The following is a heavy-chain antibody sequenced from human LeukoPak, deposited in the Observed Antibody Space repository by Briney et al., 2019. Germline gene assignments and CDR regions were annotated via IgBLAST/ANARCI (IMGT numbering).Heavy chain of an antibody. V-gene: IGHV4-59*01. J-gene: IGHJ4*02. CDR3: ARGGRTIFGVVHLDY. D-gene: IGHD3-3*01. CDR1: GGSISSYY. CDR2: IYYSGSN. Sequence: SETLSLTCTVSGGSISSYYWSWIRQPPGKGLEWMGYIYYSGSNNYNPSLKSRVTISVDTSKNQFSLKLSSVTAADTAVYYCARGGRTIFGVVHLDYWGRGTLVTVSS.